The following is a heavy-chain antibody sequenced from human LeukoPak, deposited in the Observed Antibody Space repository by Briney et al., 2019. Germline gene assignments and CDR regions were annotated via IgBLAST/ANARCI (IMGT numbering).Heavy chain of an antibody. J-gene: IGHJ1*01. Sequence: SQTLSLTFAISGDSVSSNSATWNWIRQSPSRGLEWLGRTYYRSKWYKYYAVSVKGRITINPDTSKNQFSLRLNSVTPEDTAVYYCARGPSYFQHWGQGTLVTVSS. CDR2: TYYRSKWYK. CDR1: GDSVSSNSAT. CDR3: ARGPSYFQH. V-gene: IGHV6-1*01.